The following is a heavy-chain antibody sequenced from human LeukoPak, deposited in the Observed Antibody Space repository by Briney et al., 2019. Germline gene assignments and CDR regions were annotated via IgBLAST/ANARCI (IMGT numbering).Heavy chain of an antibody. J-gene: IGHJ4*02. D-gene: IGHD6-19*01. CDR3: ARILGDQWPDRPLAY. Sequence: ASVKVSCKASGYTFTDYYMHWVRQAPGQGLEWMGWINPDSGGTNYPQKFQGRATVTRDTSISTAYMELSRLTSDDTALYYCARILGDQWPDRPLAYWGQGTLVTVSS. CDR1: GYTFTDYY. V-gene: IGHV1-2*02. CDR2: INPDSGGT.